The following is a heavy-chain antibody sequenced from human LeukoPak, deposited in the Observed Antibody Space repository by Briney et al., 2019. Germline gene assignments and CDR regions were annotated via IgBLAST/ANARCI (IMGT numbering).Heavy chain of an antibody. Sequence: GGSLRLSCAASGFTFSSYSMNWVRQAPGKGLEWVAVISYDGSNKYYADSVKGRFTISRDNSKNTLYLQMNSLRAEDTAVYYCARAPYGSGSYPIDYWGQGTLVTVSS. CDR1: GFTFSSYS. CDR3: ARAPYGSGSYPIDY. D-gene: IGHD3-10*01. CDR2: ISYDGSNK. J-gene: IGHJ4*02. V-gene: IGHV3-30*03.